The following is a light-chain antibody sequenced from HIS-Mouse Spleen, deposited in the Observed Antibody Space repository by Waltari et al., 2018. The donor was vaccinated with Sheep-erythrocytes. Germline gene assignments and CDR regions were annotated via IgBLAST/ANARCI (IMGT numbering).Light chain of an antibody. Sequence: QSALTQPRSVSGSPGQSVTISCTGTSSDVGGYNYVSWYQQHPGKAPKLMIYDVSKRPSGGTDRCSGSKSGNTASLTISGLQAEDEADYYCCSYAGSYNHVFATGTKVTVL. V-gene: IGLV2-11*01. J-gene: IGLJ1*01. CDR2: DVS. CDR3: CSYAGSYNHV. CDR1: SSDVGGYNY.